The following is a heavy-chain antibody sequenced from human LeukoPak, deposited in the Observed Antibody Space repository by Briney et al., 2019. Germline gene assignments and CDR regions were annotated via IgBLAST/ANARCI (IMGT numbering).Heavy chain of an antibody. CDR3: ARLPLEDY. V-gene: IGHV4-38-2*02. CDR1: GYSISDGNY. CDR2: IFHTGST. J-gene: IGHJ4*02. Sequence: SETLSLTCTVSGYSISDGNYWGWIRQPPGKGLEWIGSIFHTGSTYDNPSLKSRVTTSVDTSKNQFSLSLNSVTAADTAVYYCARLPLEDYWGQGTLVTVSS. D-gene: IGHD5-24*01.